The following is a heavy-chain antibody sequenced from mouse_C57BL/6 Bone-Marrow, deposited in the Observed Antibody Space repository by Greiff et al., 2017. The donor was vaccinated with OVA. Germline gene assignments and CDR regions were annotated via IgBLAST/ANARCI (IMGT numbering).Heavy chain of an antibody. D-gene: IGHD1-1*01. CDR3: ARCGDYYGSSYGYWYFDV. CDR1: GYSFTGYY. CDR2: IYPYNGVS. J-gene: IGHJ1*03. Sequence: EVKLMESGPELVKPGASVKISCKASGYSFTGYYMHWVKQSHGNILDWIGYIYPYNGVSSYNQNFKGKATLTVDKSSSTAYMELRRLTSEDSAVYYCARCGDYYGSSYGYWYFDVWGTGTTGTVSS. V-gene: IGHV1-31*01.